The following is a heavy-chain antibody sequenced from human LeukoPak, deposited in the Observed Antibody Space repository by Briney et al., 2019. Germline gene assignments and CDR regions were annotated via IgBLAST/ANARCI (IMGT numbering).Heavy chain of an antibody. V-gene: IGHV3-21*01. J-gene: IGHJ4*02. CDR2: ISSSSSYI. CDR1: GFTFSSYG. Sequence: PGGSLRLSCAASGFTFSSYGMHWARQAPGKGLEWVSSISSSSSYIYYADSVKGRFTISRDNAKNSLYLQMNSLRAEDTAVYYCATYGSGSYYNSFDYWGQGTLVTVSS. D-gene: IGHD3-10*01. CDR3: ATYGSGSYYNSFDY.